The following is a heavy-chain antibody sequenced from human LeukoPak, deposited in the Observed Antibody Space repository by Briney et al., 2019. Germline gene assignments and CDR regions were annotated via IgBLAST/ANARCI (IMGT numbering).Heavy chain of an antibody. J-gene: IGHJ4*02. CDR1: GFTFSNYG. V-gene: IGHV3-23*01. D-gene: IGHD2-21*01. CDR3: AKSDCGSDGCKLLNY. Sequence: PGGSLRLSCAASGFTFSNYGMTWVRQAPGKGLEWVSSINGSGDATKYADSVMGRFTISRDNSKNTVSLQMNSLRAEDTAIYYCAKSDCGSDGCKLLNYWGQGTLVIASS. CDR2: INGSGDAT.